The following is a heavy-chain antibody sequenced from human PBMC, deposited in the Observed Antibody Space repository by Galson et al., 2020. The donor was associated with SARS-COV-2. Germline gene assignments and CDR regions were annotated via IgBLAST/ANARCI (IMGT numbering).Heavy chain of an antibody. CDR1: GFTFSDYD. D-gene: IGHD1-26*01. Sequence: GGSLRLSSAASGFTFSDYDMHWVRQASGKSLEWVSLAGSVGDTYYLGSVKGRFIISRDNAKSSLYLQMNSLTAGDTAIYYCTRGQVGNAFDIWGQGTLVTVSS. V-gene: IGHV3-13*01. J-gene: IGHJ3*02. CDR2: AGSVGDT. CDR3: TRGQVGNAFDI.